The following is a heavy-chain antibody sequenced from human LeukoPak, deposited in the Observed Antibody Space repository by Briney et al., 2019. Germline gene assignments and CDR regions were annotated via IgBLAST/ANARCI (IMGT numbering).Heavy chain of an antibody. D-gene: IGHD6-19*01. CDR2: ISSSGGTI. Sequence: GGSLRLSCAASGFTFSSYEMNWVRQAPGEGLEWVSYISSSGGTINYADSVKGRFTISRDNAKNSLYLQMNSLRVEDTAVYYCARDSSSGWYVHFDYWGQGTLVTVSS. CDR1: GFTFSSYE. V-gene: IGHV3-48*03. J-gene: IGHJ4*02. CDR3: ARDSSSGWYVHFDY.